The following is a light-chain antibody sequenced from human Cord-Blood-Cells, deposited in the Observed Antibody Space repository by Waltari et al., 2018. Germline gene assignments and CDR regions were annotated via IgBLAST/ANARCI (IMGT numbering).Light chain of an antibody. Sequence: DIVLTQSPATLSLSPGERATLSCRASQSVSSYLAWYQQKPGQAPRLLSYDASNRATGSPARFSGSGSGTDFTLTISSLEPEEFAVYYCQQRSNWITFGQGTRMEIK. CDR2: DAS. CDR1: QSVSSY. V-gene: IGKV3-11*01. J-gene: IGKJ5*01. CDR3: QQRSNWIT.